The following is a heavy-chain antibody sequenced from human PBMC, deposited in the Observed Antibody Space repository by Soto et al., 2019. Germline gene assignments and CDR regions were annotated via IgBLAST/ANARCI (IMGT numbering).Heavy chain of an antibody. V-gene: IGHV3-33*01. CDR2: IYYDGSNK. CDR1: GFTFSSYG. Sequence: QVQLVESGGGVVQPGRSLRLSCAVSGFTFSSYGMNWVRQAPGKGLEWVAAIYYDGSNKYYSDSVRGRFTISRDNFKNTLYLHMNSLRAEDTAVYYCARESKDDSSGYYAGVDYWGQGTLVTVSS. D-gene: IGHD3-22*01. CDR3: ARESKDDSSGYYAGVDY. J-gene: IGHJ4*02.